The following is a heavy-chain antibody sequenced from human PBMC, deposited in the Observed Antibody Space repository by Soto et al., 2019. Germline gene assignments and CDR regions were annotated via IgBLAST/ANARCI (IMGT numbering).Heavy chain of an antibody. Sequence: SVKVSCKASGGTFGGYAISWVRQAPVQGLEWMGGIIPIFGTANYAQKFQGRVTITADESTSTAYMELRSLRSEDTAVYYCAREGDYGGNSAGAFDIWGQGTMVTVSS. CDR1: GGTFGGYA. V-gene: IGHV1-69*01. J-gene: IGHJ3*02. CDR2: IIPIFGTA. CDR3: AREGDYGGNSAGAFDI. D-gene: IGHD4-17*01.